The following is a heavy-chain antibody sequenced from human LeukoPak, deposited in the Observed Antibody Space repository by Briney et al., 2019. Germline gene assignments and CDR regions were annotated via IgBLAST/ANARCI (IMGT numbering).Heavy chain of an antibody. D-gene: IGHD3-3*01. J-gene: IGHJ2*01. CDR1: GYTFTGYY. V-gene: IGHV1-2*02. Sequence: ASVKVSCKASGYTFTGYYMHWVRQAPRQGLEWMGWINPNSGGTNYAQKFQGRVTMTRDTSVSTAYMELSRLRSDDTAVYYCATTYYDFWSGYRLNWYFDLWGRGTLVTVSS. CDR3: ATTYYDFWSGYRLNWYFDL. CDR2: INPNSGGT.